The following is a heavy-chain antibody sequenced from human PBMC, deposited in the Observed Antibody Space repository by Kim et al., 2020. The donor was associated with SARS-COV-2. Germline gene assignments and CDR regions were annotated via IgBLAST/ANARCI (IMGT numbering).Heavy chain of an antibody. CDR2: IYYSGST. D-gene: IGHD2-2*01. V-gene: IGHV4-39*07. J-gene: IGHJ4*02. Sequence: SETLSLTCTVSGGSISSSSYYWGWIRQPPGKGLEWIGSIYYSGSTYYNPSLKSRVTISVDTSKNQFSLKLSSVTAADTAVYYCARDCSSTSCYFFDYWGQGTLVTVSS. CDR3: ARDCSSTSCYFFDY. CDR1: GGSISSSSYY.